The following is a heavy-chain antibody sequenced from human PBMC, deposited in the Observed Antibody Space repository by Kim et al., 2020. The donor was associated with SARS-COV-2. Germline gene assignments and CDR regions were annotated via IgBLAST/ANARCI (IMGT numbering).Heavy chain of an antibody. V-gene: IGHV4-34*01. D-gene: IGHD3-22*01. CDR3: ARTYYGFDY. Sequence: SETLSLTCAVYDGSFSDYFWSWIRQPPGEGLEWIAEIHHSGNTNYNPSLKSRVTISVDTSKKQISLKVFSVTAADTDVYYCARTYYGFDYWGQGTLVTAS. J-gene: IGHJ4*02. CDR2: IHHSGNT. CDR1: DGSFSDYF.